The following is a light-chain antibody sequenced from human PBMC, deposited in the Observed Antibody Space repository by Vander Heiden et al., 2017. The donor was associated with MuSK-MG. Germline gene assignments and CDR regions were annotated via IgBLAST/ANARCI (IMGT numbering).Light chain of an antibody. CDR3: QQYDILPRT. CDR1: QPISHF. J-gene: IGKJ5*01. Sequence: DIQLTQSPSSLSASVGDRVTITCQASQPISHFLNWYHQKPGQAPNLLIYDASNLPTGVPSRFGGSGSGSDFTFSISGLQPEDTGTYYCQQYDILPRTFGQGTRLE. V-gene: IGKV1-33*01. CDR2: DAS.